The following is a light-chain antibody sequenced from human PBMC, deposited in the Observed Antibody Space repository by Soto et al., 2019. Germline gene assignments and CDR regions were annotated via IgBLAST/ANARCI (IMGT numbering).Light chain of an antibody. J-gene: IGKJ5*01. Sequence: EILMTHSPATLTVSPCERATLSCSASPSVSSDLAWYQQKPGQSPRLLIFGASTRVTGVPARFSGSGSGTDFTLTISSLEPEDFAVYYCQQRSNWPPFGQGTRLEIK. CDR3: QQRSNWPP. CDR1: PSVSSD. CDR2: GAS. V-gene: IGKV3-11*01.